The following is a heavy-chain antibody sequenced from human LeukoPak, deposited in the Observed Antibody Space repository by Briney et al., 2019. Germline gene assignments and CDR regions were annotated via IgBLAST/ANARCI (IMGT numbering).Heavy chain of an antibody. V-gene: IGHV4-61*01. D-gene: IGHD2-21*01. CDR2: IYYSGST. CDR3: ARGVVVVIANDAFDI. Sequence: PSETLSLTCTVSGGSISSSSYYWSWIRQPPGKGLEWNGYIYYSGSTNYNPSLKSRVTISVDTSKNQFSLKLSSVTAADTAVYYCARGVVVVIANDAFDIWGQGTMVTVSS. J-gene: IGHJ3*02. CDR1: GGSISSSSYY.